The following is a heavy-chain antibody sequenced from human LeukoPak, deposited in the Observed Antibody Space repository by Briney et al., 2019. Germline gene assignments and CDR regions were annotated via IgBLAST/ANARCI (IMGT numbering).Heavy chain of an antibody. CDR1: GFTFSSYG. Sequence: GGSLRLSCAASGFTFSSYGMHWVRQAPGKGLEWVAFIRYDGSNKYYADSVKGRFTISRDNSKNTLYLQMNSLRAEDTAVYYCAKGVRRYCSSTSCPDAFDIWGQGTMVTVSS. CDR3: AKGVRRYCSSTSCPDAFDI. CDR2: IRYDGSNK. D-gene: IGHD2-2*01. V-gene: IGHV3-30*02. J-gene: IGHJ3*02.